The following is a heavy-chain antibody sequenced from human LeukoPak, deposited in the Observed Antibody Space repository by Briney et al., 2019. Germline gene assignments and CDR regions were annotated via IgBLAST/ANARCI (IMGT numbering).Heavy chain of an antibody. CDR3: ARGRLRSSFDY. CDR2: IYYSGST. Sequence: SETLSLTCTVSGGSISSDYWSWIRQSPGKGLEWIGSIYYSGSTNYNPSLKSRVTTSLDTSKNQFSLRLTSVTAAGTAVYYCARGRLRSSFDYWGQGTLVTVSS. D-gene: IGHD2/OR15-2a*01. CDR1: GGSISSDY. J-gene: IGHJ4*02. V-gene: IGHV4-59*01.